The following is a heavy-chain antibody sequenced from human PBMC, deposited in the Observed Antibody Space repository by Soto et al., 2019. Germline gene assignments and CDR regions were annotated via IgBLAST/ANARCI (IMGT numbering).Heavy chain of an antibody. V-gene: IGHV3-7*01. CDR1: GYSISTYW. Sequence: GGSLRLSYAASGYSISTYWMSRVRQAPGKGLEWVANVKQDGSEEYYVDSVKGRFTVSRDNAKNSLYLQMNSLRAEDTAVYYCAALDTAMVKTAGYWGQGTLVTVSS. D-gene: IGHD5-18*01. CDR2: VKQDGSEE. CDR3: AALDTAMVKTAGY. J-gene: IGHJ4*02.